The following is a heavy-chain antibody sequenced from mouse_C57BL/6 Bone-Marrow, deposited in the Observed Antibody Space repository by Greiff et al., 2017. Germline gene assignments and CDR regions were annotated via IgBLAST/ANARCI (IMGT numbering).Heavy chain of an antibody. CDR2: IDPSDSYT. D-gene: IGHD1-1*01. Sequence: VQLQQPGAELVMPGASVKLSCKASGYTFTSYWMHWVKQRPGQGLEWIGDIDPSDSYTNYNQKFKGKSTLTVDKSYSTAYMQLSSLTSEDSAVYYCARGHYYGSSYFYFDYWGQGTTLTVSS. CDR3: ARGHYYGSSYFYFDY. J-gene: IGHJ2*01. V-gene: IGHV1-69*01. CDR1: GYTFTSYW.